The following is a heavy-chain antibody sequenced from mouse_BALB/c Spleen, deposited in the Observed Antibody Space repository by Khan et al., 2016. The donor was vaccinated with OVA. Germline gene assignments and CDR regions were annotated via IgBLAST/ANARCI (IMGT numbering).Heavy chain of an antibody. Sequence: QVRLQQSGAELVRPGTSVKVSCKASGYAFTDYLIEWLKQRPGQGLEWIGVIKPGSGGTHYNEEFMDRATFTADTSSRTAYMQLSSLTSDDSAVYFGSRSGYGFGAYWGQGTLVTVSA. CDR3: SRSGYGFGAY. D-gene: IGHD3-1*01. CDR2: IKPGSGGT. V-gene: IGHV1-54*01. J-gene: IGHJ3*01. CDR1: GYAFTDYL.